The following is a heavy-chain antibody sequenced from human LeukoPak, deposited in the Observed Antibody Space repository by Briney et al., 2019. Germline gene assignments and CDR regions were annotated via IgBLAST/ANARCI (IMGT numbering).Heavy chain of an antibody. CDR1: GFTFSSYA. CDR2: ISGSNGRT. V-gene: IGHV3-23*01. D-gene: IGHD3-10*01. CDR3: ARESTMVRGYYYMDV. J-gene: IGHJ6*03. Sequence: GGSLRLSCAASGFTFSSYAMSWVRQAPGKGLEWVSGISGSNGRTYYADSVKGRFTISRDNAKNSLYLRMNSLRAEDTAVYYCARESTMVRGYYYMDVWGKGTTVTISS.